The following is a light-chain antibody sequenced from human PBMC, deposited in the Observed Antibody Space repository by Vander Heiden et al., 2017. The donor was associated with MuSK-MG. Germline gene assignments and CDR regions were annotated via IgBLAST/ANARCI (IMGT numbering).Light chain of an antibody. CDR3: AAWDNSLKGFV. CDR2: VDY. J-gene: IGLJ1*01. V-gene: IGLV1-44*01. CDR1: SFNIGSNN. Sequence: QSVLTPPPSASGIPGPRVTTSLSGTSFNIGSNNVNRFHQRPAPAPKPLLYVDYQRPSGVHNRFSGSRSGTSASLTIGGLQAEDEADYYCAAWDNSLKGFVFGAGTMVSVL.